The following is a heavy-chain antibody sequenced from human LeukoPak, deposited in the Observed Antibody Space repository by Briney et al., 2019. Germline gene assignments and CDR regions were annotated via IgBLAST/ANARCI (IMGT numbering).Heavy chain of an antibody. D-gene: IGHD6-13*01. CDR1: GGTFSSYA. CDR2: IIPIFGTA. CDR3: ARDEPIGIAAAGYDY. V-gene: IGHV1-69*05. Sequence: GSSVKVSCKASGGTFSSYAISWVRQAPGQGLEWMGGIIPIFGTANYAQKFQGRVTMTTDTSTSTAYMELRSLRSDDTAVYYCARDEPIGIAAAGYDYWGQGTLVTVSS. J-gene: IGHJ4*02.